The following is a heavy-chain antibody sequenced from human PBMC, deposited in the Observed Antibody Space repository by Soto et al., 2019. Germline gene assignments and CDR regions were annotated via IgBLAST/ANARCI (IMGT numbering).Heavy chain of an antibody. V-gene: IGHV3-23*01. D-gene: IGHD1-26*01. CDR3: VKSRGAGSYSNWSFAV. Sequence: QVLESGGGLVQPGGSLRLSCAASGFTFSCCAMSWVRQAPGKGLEWVSTIHGDGDYTHDTDSVKGRFTISRDNSRNTLYLQMNSRRAGDTAVYYCVKSRGAGSYSNWSFAVWGRGTLVTVSS. J-gene: IGHJ2*01. CDR2: IHGDGDYT. CDR1: GFTFSCCA.